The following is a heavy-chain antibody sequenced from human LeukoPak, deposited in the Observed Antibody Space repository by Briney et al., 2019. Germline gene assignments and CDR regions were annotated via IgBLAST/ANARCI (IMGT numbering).Heavy chain of an antibody. Sequence: SETLSLTCTVSGGSISSYYWSWIRQPAGKGLEWIGRIYTSGSTNYSPSLKSRVTMSVDTSKNQFSLKLSSVTAADTAVYYCARDGVVPAAITPYNWFDPWGQGTLVTVSS. J-gene: IGHJ5*02. V-gene: IGHV4-4*07. CDR2: IYTSGST. CDR3: ARDGVVPAAITPYNWFDP. CDR1: GGSISSYY. D-gene: IGHD2-2*01.